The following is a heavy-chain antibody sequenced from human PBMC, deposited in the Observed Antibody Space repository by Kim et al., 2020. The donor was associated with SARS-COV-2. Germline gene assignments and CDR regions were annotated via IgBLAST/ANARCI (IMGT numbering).Heavy chain of an antibody. CDR2: IYYSGRT. D-gene: IGHD3-22*01. Sequence: SETLSLTCTVSGGSISSSSYYWGWIRQPPGKGLEWIGSIYYSGRTYYNPSLKSRVTISVDTSKNQFSLKLSSVTAADTAVYYGGRRRGYYYDSSGYEGAFDYLGHGTLVTVSS. J-gene: IGHJ4*01. CDR1: GGSISSSSYY. CDR3: GRRRGYYYDSSGYEGAFDY. V-gene: IGHV4-39*01.